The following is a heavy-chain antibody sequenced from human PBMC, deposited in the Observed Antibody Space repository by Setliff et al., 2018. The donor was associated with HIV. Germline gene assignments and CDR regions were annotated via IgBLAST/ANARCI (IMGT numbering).Heavy chain of an antibody. CDR3: ARSVVRGVITKYYYYYMDV. J-gene: IGHJ6*03. V-gene: IGHV1-69*13. CDR1: GGTFSSYG. Sequence: SVKVSCKASGGTFSSYGISWVRQAPGQGLEWMGGIIPIFGTANYAQKFQGRVTITADESTSTAYMELSSLRSEDTAVYYCARSVVRGVITKYYYYYMDVWGKGTTVTVS. CDR2: IIPIFGTA. D-gene: IGHD3-10*01.